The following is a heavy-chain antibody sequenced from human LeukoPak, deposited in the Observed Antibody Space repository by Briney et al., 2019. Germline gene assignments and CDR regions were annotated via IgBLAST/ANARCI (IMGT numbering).Heavy chain of an antibody. CDR3: ARRGYDSSGYLGY. D-gene: IGHD3-22*01. CDR1: GYTFTSYG. J-gene: IGHJ4*02. Sequence: ASVKVSCKASGYTFTSYGISWVRQAPGQGPEWMGWISAYNGNTNYAQKFQGRVTMTRDTSTSTVYMELSSLRSEDTAVYYCARRGYDSSGYLGYWGQGTLVTVSS. CDR2: ISAYNGNT. V-gene: IGHV1-18*01.